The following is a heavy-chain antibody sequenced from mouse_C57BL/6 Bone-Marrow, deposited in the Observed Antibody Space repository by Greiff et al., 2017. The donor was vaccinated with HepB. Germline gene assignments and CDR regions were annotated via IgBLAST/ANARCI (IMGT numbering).Heavy chain of an antibody. Sequence: EVQLQQSGAELVRPGASVKLSCTASGFNIKDYYMHWVKQRPEQGLEWIGRIDPEDGDTEYAPKFQGKATMTADTSSNPAYLQLSSLTSEDTAVYYCTTYPHYYGSSPFDYWGQGTTLTVSS. J-gene: IGHJ2*01. CDR2: IDPEDGDT. V-gene: IGHV14-1*01. CDR3: TTYPHYYGSSPFDY. CDR1: GFNIKDYY. D-gene: IGHD1-1*01.